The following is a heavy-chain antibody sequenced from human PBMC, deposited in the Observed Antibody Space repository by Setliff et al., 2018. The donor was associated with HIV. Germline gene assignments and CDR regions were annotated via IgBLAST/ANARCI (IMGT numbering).Heavy chain of an antibody. CDR2: IYYTGIT. CDR3: ARELYGGNSRPFDY. J-gene: IGHJ4*02. V-gene: IGHV4-59*02. Sequence: SETLSLTCSISGGSVTSYLRHWFRQPPGKGLEWIGYIYYTGITDNNPSLEGRVTISVDTSKNQVSLRLKSVTTADTAVYYCARELYGGNSRPFDYWGQGALVTVSS. CDR1: GGSVTSYL. D-gene: IGHD2-21*02.